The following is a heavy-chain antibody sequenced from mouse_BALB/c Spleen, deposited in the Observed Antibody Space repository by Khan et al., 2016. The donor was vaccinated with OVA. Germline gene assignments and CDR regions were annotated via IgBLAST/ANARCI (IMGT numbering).Heavy chain of an antibody. J-gene: IGHJ1*01. CDR2: IYPGGGYT. D-gene: IGHD3-1*01. CDR3: ARWATWYFDV. V-gene: IGHV1-63*02. CDR1: GYTFTNYW. Sequence: QVQLQQSGAELVRPGTSVKISCKASGYTFTNYWLGWIKQRPGHGLEWIGDIYPGGGYTNYNEKFKGKATLTAGTSSSTAYMQLSGLTSEDSTVDFCARWATWYFDVWGAGTTVTVSS.